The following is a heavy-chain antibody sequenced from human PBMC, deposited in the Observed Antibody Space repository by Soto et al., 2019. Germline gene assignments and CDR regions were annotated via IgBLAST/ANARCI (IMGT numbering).Heavy chain of an antibody. CDR1: GVSISSSSYY. CDR2: VYYGGST. Sequence: SETLSLTCTVSGVSISSSSYYWGWIRQPPGKGLEWIGNVYYGGSTYYNPSLKSRVTISVETSKSQFSLKLSSVTAADTAVYYCAGGDYYHSSGYYFYYYTMDVWGQGTTVTVSS. J-gene: IGHJ6*02. D-gene: IGHD3-22*01. CDR3: AGGDYYHSSGYYFYYYTMDV. V-gene: IGHV4-39*01.